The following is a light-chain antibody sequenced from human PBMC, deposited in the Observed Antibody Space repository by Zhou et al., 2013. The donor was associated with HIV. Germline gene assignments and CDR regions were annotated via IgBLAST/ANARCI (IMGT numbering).Light chain of an antibody. CDR2: GAS. J-gene: IGKJ1*01. Sequence: EIVLTQSPGTLSLSPGERATLSCRASHTVTSNYLAWYQHTPGQGPKVLIFGASTRANGIPDRFSGSGSGTEFTLTISRLEPEDFAVYYCQQYGSSLRTFGQGTKVEVK. CDR1: HTVTSNY. CDR3: QQYGSSLRT. V-gene: IGKV3-20*01.